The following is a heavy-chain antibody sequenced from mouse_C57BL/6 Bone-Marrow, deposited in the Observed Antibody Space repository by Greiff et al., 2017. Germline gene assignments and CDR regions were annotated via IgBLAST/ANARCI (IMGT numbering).Heavy chain of an antibody. J-gene: IGHJ1*03. V-gene: IGHV5-2*01. D-gene: IGHD2-1*01. Sequence: DVKLVESGGGLVQPGESLKLSCESNEYEFPSHDMSWVRKTPEKRLELVAAINSDGGSTYYPDTMERRIIISRDNTKKTLYLQMSSLRSEDTALYYCARIRSVTYWYFDVWGTGTTVTVSS. CDR1: EYEFPSHD. CDR3: ARIRSVTYWYFDV. CDR2: INSDGGST.